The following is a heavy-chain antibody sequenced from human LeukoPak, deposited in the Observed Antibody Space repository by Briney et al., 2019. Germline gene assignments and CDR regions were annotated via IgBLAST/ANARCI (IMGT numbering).Heavy chain of an antibody. CDR3: ATWAFYHGLDV. J-gene: IGHJ6*02. CDR1: GFNFGLYD. D-gene: IGHD2/OR15-2a*01. V-gene: IGHV3-43*02. Sequence: PGGSLRLSCSASGFNFGLYDMLWVRQGQGKGREWVSRIRADGGDTYHADSVKGRFTISRDNSKNSLYLQMNSLTAEDAALYYCATWAFYHGLDVWGQGATVTVSS. CDR2: IRADGGDT.